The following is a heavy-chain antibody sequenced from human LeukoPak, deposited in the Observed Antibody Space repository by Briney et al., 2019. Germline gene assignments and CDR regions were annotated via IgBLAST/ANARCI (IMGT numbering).Heavy chain of an antibody. CDR1: GGSISSGGYY. CDR2: IYYSGST. D-gene: IGHD4-17*01. J-gene: IGHJ5*02. V-gene: IGHV4-31*03. CDR3: ARVGDYGDYDWFDP. Sequence: PSQTLSLTCTVSGGSISSGGYYWSWIRQHPGKGLEWIGYIYYSGSTYYNPSLKSRVTISVDTSKNQFSLKLSSVTAADTAVYYCARVGDYGDYDWFDPWGQGTLVTVSS.